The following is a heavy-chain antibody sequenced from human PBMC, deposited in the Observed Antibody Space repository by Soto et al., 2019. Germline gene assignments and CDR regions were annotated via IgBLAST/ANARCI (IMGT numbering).Heavy chain of an antibody. Sequence: LRLSCAASGFTFNRYAIHWVRQAPGKGLEWVAFISFGGSDSYYADSVKGRFALSRDNSKNTMYLEMNSLRPEDTAVYYCGKPHGYVSGRNTQCGVVVCGQGTVVTGFS. CDR3: GKPHGYVSGRNTQCGVVV. V-gene: IGHV3-30*09. CDR2: ISFGGSDS. CDR1: GFTFNRYA. D-gene: IGHD3-10*02. J-gene: IGHJ6*02.